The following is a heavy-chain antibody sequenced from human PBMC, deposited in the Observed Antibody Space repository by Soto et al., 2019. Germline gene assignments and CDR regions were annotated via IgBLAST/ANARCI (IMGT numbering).Heavy chain of an antibody. D-gene: IGHD2-15*01. CDR3: AKTAEGLRGYCSGGSCYSPFDY. CDR1: GFTFSSYG. Sequence: GGSLRLSCAASGFTFSSYGMHWVRQAPGKGLEWVAVISYDGSNKYYADSVKGRFTISRDNSKNTLYLQMNSLRAEDTAVYYCAKTAEGLRGYCSGGSCYSPFDYWGQGTLVTVSS. V-gene: IGHV3-30*18. CDR2: ISYDGSNK. J-gene: IGHJ4*02.